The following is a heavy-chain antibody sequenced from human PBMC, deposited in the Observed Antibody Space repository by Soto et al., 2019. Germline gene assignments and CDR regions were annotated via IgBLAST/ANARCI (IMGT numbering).Heavy chain of an antibody. J-gene: IGHJ6*02. Sequence: ASVKVSCKASGYTFTGYYMHWVRQAPGQGLEWMGWINPNSGGTNYAQKLQGWVTMTRDTSISTAYMELSRLRSDDTAVYYCARGPGRGRRGNYYYGMDVWGQGTTVTVSS. CDR1: GYTFTGYY. CDR3: ARGPGRGRRGNYYYGMDV. V-gene: IGHV1-2*04. D-gene: IGHD1-26*01. CDR2: INPNSGGT.